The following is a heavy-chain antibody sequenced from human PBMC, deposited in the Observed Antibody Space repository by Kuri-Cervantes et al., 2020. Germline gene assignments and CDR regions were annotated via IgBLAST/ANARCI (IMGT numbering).Heavy chain of an antibody. D-gene: IGHD2-15*01. V-gene: IGHV1-18*01. CDR2: ISAYNGNT. Sequence: ASVKVSCKAYDYTFISYGISWVRQAPGQGLEWMGWISAYNGNTDYTQDLQGRVTMTTDTPTSAAYMELRSLRSDDTAMYYCARWVVPKDFDCWGQGTLVTVSS. CDR3: ARWVVPKDFDC. J-gene: IGHJ4*02. CDR1: DYTFISYG.